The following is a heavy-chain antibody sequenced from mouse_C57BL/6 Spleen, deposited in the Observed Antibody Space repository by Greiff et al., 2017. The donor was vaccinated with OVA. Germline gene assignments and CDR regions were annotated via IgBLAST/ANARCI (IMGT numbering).Heavy chain of an antibody. J-gene: IGHJ4*01. CDR3: ARDYGSSYYAMDY. D-gene: IGHD1-1*01. V-gene: IGHV14-2*01. CDR2: IDPEDGET. CDR1: GFNIKDSY. Sequence: VQLKESGAELVKPGASVKLSCTASGFNIKDSYMHWVKQRTEQGLEWIGRIDPEDGETKYAPKFQGKATITADTSSNTAYLQLSSLTSEDTAVYYCARDYGSSYYAMDYWGQGTSVTVSS.